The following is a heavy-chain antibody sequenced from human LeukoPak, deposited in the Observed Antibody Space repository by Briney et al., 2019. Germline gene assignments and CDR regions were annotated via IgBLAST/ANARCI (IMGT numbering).Heavy chain of an antibody. CDR3: ARLGDWNDLVF. J-gene: IGHJ4*02. CDR2: ILYSGTTT. D-gene: IGHD1-1*01. Sequence: SETLSLTCTVSGGSISAYYWSWIRQTPGKGLEWIGYILYSGTTTNYNPSLKSRVTISVDTSKNQFSLKLSSVTAADTAVYYCARLGDWNDLVFCGRGTLVTVSS. V-gene: IGHV4-59*01. CDR1: GGSISAYY.